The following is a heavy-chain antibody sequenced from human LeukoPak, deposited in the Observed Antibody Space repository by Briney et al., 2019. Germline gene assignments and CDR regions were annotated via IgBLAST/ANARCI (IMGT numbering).Heavy chain of an antibody. CDR3: AKAAVSRSSYGTAFAI. J-gene: IGHJ3*02. Sequence: QPGRSLRLSCAASGFTFDEYAMHWVRQAPGKGLEWVAWISWNSGSIGYADSVKGRFTISRDNAKNSLYPQMNILRAEDTALYYCAKAAVSRSSYGTAFAIWGQGPMVTVSS. CDR2: ISWNSGSI. D-gene: IGHD6-6*01. V-gene: IGHV3-9*01. CDR1: GFTFDEYA.